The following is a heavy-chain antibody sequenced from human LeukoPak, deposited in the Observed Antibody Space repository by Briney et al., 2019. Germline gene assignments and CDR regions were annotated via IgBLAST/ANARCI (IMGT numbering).Heavy chain of an antibody. CDR1: GGSISRGSYY. CDR2: IYTSGGT. Sequence: SQTLSLTCTVSGGSISRGSYYWSWIRQPAGKGLEWIGRIYTSGGTNYNPSLKSRVTISVDTSKNQFSLKLSSVTAAATAVYYCAREINGYYYGSGSYYHFDYWGQGTLVTVSS. V-gene: IGHV4-61*02. D-gene: IGHD3-10*01. J-gene: IGHJ4*02. CDR3: AREINGYYYGSGSYYHFDY.